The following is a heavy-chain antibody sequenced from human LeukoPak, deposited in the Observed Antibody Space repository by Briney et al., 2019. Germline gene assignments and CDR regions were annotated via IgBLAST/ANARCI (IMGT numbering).Heavy chain of an antibody. D-gene: IGHD5-24*01. CDR2: FYYSGST. J-gene: IGHJ4*02. Sequence: PSETLSLTCTVSGGSITSSSYYWGWIRQPPGKGLQWIGSFYYSGSTYYNPSLKSRVTVYVDTSKNQSSLKLSSVTAADTAVYYCARGRRDGYNLEYFDKWGQGTLVTVSS. CDR3: ARGRRDGYNLEYFDK. V-gene: IGHV4-39*01. CDR1: GGSITSSSYY.